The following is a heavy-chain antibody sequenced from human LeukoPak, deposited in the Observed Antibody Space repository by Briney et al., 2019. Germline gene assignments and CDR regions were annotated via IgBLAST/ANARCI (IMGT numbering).Heavy chain of an antibody. V-gene: IGHV4-31*03. Sequence: SQTLSLTCTVSGGSISSGGYYWSPIRQHPGNGLEWTGYIYYSGSTYYNPSLKSRVTISVDTSKNQFSLKLSSVAAADTAVYYCARASCSGGSCYLPQNWGQGTLVTVSS. CDR2: IYYSGST. D-gene: IGHD2-15*01. CDR1: GGSISSGGYY. CDR3: ARASCSGGSCYLPQN. J-gene: IGHJ4*02.